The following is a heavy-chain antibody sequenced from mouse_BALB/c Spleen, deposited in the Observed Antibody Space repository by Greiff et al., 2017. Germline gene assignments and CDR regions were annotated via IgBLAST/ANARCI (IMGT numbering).Heavy chain of an antibody. CDR3: ARNDYSAWFAY. Sequence: EVKLVESGGGLVQPGGSRKLSCAASGFSFSSFGMHWVRQAPEKGLEWVAYISSGSSTIYYADTVKGRFTISRDNPKNTLFLQMTSLRSEDTAMYYCARNDYSAWFAYWGQGTLVTVSA. V-gene: IGHV5-17*02. D-gene: IGHD2-4*01. CDR1: GFSFSSFG. CDR2: ISSGSSTI. J-gene: IGHJ3*01.